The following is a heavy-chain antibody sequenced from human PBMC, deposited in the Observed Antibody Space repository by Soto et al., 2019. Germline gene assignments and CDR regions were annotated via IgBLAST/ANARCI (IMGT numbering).Heavy chain of an antibody. J-gene: IGHJ4*02. Sequence: EILSVTCPVSGGSISSGGYYRSCIRQSPGKGLEWIGDIHYSETTNYNPSLKSRVTISVDTSKNQFSLKLTSVTAADTAVYYCARDKITGVFDYWGQGTLVTVSS. CDR1: GGSISSGGYY. CDR2: IHYSETT. D-gene: IGHD2-8*02. CDR3: ARDKITGVFDY. V-gene: IGHV4-39*07.